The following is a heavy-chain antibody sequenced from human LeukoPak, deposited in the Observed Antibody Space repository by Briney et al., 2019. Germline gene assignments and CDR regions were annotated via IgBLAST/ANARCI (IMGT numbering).Heavy chain of an antibody. V-gene: IGHV1-18*01. CDR3: VRSLQGDHFDI. Sequence: GASVKVSCKASGYSFTTYGITWVRQAPGQGLEWMGWINVYNGNTNYAQKIQGRVTMTTDTSTTTAYMELRSLRSDDTAVYYCVRSLQGDHFDIWGQGTMVTVSS. CDR2: INVYNGNT. CDR1: GYSFTTYG. J-gene: IGHJ3*02. D-gene: IGHD2-21*01.